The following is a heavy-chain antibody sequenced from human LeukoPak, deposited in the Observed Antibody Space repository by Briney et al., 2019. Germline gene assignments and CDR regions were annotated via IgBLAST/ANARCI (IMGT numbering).Heavy chain of an antibody. Sequence: GGSLRLSCSASGFTFSSYAMHWVRQAPGKGLEWVSVIYSGGNTYYADSVKGRFTISRDNSKNTVYLQMNSLRAEDTAVYYCAAYGQDAFDIWGQGTMVTVSS. V-gene: IGHV3-53*01. J-gene: IGHJ3*02. CDR2: IYSGGNT. CDR1: GFTFSSYA. CDR3: AAYGQDAFDI. D-gene: IGHD4-17*01.